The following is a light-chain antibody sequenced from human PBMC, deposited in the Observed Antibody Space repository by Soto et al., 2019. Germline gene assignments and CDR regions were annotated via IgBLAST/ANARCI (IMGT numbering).Light chain of an antibody. CDR2: GAS. Sequence: ERVMTQSPATLSVSPGERATLSCRASQSVGSNLAWYQHKPGQAPRLLIFGASSRATGVPARFSGSGSGTEFTLTINSLQSEDFAVYFCQQYDNLPLTFGPGTKVDIK. CDR1: QSVGSN. J-gene: IGKJ3*01. CDR3: QQYDNLPLT. V-gene: IGKV3-15*01.